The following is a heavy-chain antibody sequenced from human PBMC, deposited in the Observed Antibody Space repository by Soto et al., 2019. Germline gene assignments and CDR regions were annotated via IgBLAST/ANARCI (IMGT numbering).Heavy chain of an antibody. CDR1: GFSVNNNY. CDR3: AKLWGYYFES. V-gene: IGHV3-53*01. J-gene: IGHJ4*02. CDR2: IYTRGTT. Sequence: GGSLRLSCSASGFSVNNNYMTWVRQAPGRRPEWVAVIYTRGTTHYADFATGRFTFSRDNSKNTLYLQMDSLRPEDTAVYYCAKLWGYYFESWGPGTLVTVSS. D-gene: IGHD2-21*01.